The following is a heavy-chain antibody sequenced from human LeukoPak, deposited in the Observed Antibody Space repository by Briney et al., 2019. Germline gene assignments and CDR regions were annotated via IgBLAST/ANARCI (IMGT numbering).Heavy chain of an antibody. CDR2: ISGSGGST. V-gene: IGHV3-23*01. CDR1: GFTFNIYA. CDR3: ARRDEPRHYYGSGYFDY. D-gene: IGHD3-10*01. Sequence: QPGGSLRLSCAASGFTFNIYAMSWVRQAPGKGLEWVSGISGSGGSTYYADSVKGRFTISRDNSKNTLYLQMNSLRAEDTAVYYCARRDEPRHYYGSGYFDYWGQGTLVTVSS. J-gene: IGHJ4*02.